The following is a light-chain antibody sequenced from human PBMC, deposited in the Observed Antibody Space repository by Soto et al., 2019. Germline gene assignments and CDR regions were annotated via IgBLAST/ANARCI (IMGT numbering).Light chain of an antibody. CDR2: DVI. V-gene: IGLV2-14*01. J-gene: IGLJ3*02. CDR1: SSDVGGYNY. CDR3: SSYTTSGTWV. Sequence: QAVVTQPASVSGSPGQSIAISCTGTSSDVGGYNYVSWYQQHPGKAPKLMIYDVINRPSGVSDRFSGSKSGNTASLTISGLQADDEADYFCSSYTTSGTWVFGGGTKLTVL.